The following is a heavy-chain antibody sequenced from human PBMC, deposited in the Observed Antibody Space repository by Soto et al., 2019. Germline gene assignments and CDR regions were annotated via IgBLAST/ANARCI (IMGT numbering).Heavy chain of an antibody. D-gene: IGHD7-27*01. CDR3: ARGRASHPPWGYYYYMDV. CDR1: GGSFSGYY. CDR2: INHSGST. Sequence: QVQLQQWGAGLLKPSETLSLTCAVYGGSFSGYYWSWIRQPPGKGLEWIGEINHSGSTNYNPSLKSRVTISVDTSKNQFSLKLSSVTAADTAVYYCARGRASHPPWGYYYYMDVWGKGTTVTVSS. J-gene: IGHJ6*03. V-gene: IGHV4-34*01.